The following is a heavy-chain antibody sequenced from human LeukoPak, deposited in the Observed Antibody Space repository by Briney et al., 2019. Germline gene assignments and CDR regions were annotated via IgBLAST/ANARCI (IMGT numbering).Heavy chain of an antibody. J-gene: IGHJ6*02. CDR2: IYSGGST. CDR3: ARDSPPGRYSRDKDYYYGMDV. V-gene: IGHV3-53*01. CDR1: GFTVSSNY. Sequence: GGSPRLSCAASGFTVSSNYMSWVRQAPGKGLEWVSVIYSGGSTYYADSVKGRFTISRDNSKNTLYLQMNSLRAEDTAVYYCARDSPPGRYSRDKDYYYGMDVWGQGTTVTVSS. D-gene: IGHD6-13*01.